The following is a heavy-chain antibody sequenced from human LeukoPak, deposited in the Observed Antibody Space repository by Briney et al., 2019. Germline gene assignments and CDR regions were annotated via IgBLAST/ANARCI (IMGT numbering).Heavy chain of an antibody. J-gene: IGHJ3*02. V-gene: IGHV3-23*01. CDR1: GFTFSSYA. CDR3: AKVGCSGGSCYLLDAFDI. Sequence: PGGSLRLSCAASGFTFSSYAMRWVRQAPGKGLEWVSAISGSGGSTYYADSVKGRFTISRDNSKNTLYLQMNILRAEDTAVYYCAKVGCSGGSCYLLDAFDIWGHGTMVTVSS. D-gene: IGHD2-15*01. CDR2: ISGSGGST.